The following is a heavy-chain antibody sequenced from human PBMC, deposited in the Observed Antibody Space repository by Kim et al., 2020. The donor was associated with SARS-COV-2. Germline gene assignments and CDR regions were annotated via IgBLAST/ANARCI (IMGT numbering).Heavy chain of an antibody. J-gene: IGHJ4*02. CDR3: ARELWGNVDTAMVTAPTYY. D-gene: IGHD5-18*01. V-gene: IGHV1-2*06. CDR2: INPNSGGT. Sequence: ASVKVSCKASGYTFTGYYMHWVRQAPGQGLEWMGRINPNSGGTNYAQKFQGRVTMTRDTSISTAYMELSRLRSDDTAVYYCARELWGNVDTAMVTAPTYYWGQGTLVTVSS. CDR1: GYTFTGYY.